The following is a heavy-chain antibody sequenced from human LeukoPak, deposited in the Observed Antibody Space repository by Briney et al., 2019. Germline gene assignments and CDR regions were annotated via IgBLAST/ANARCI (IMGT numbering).Heavy chain of an antibody. CDR1: GDAISSGGYY. V-gene: IGHV4-30-2*01. Sequence: SETLSLTCNVSGDAISSGGYYWSWIRQPPGKGLEWIGYIYHSGNTYYNPSLKSRVTISVNNSKNRFSLNLTSVTAADTAVYYCAFITVTDSTVFDYWGPGTLVTVSS. J-gene: IGHJ4*02. D-gene: IGHD4-11*01. CDR2: IYHSGNT. CDR3: AFITVTDSTVFDY.